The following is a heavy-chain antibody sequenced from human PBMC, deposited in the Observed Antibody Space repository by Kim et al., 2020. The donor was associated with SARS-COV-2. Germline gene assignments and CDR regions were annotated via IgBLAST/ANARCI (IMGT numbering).Heavy chain of an antibody. CDR1: GFTFSSYI. J-gene: IGHJ4*02. CDR3: ARGGGGLGSYPGY. D-gene: IGHD1-26*01. CDR2: ISSSSSYI. V-gene: IGHV3-21*01. Sequence: GGSLRLSCAASGFTFSSYIMNWVRQAPGKGLEWVSSISSSSSYIYYADSVKGRFTISRDNAKNSLYLQMNSLRAEDTAVYYCARGGGGLGSYPGYWGQGTLVTVSS.